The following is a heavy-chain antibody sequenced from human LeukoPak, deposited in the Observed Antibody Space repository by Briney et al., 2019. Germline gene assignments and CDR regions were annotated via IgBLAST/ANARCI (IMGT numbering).Heavy chain of an antibody. J-gene: IGHJ3*02. Sequence: EASVKVSCKASGGTFSSYAISWVRQAPGQGLEWMGGIIPIFGTANYAQKFQGRVTITADKSTSTAYMELSSLRPEDTAVYYCARDGDSTAFDIWGQGTMVTVSS. V-gene: IGHV1-69*06. CDR2: IIPIFGTA. D-gene: IGHD2-21*02. CDR3: ARDGDSTAFDI. CDR1: GGTFSSYA.